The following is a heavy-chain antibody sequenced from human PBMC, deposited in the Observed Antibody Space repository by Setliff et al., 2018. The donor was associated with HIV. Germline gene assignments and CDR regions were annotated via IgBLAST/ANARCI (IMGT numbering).Heavy chain of an antibody. Sequence: ASVKVSCKASGGTFSSYAISWVRQAPGQGLEWMGGIIPIFGTANYAQKFQGRVTITADESTSTAYMELRSLRSDDTAVYYCARGSPYGGLHWFDPWGQGTLVTVSS. V-gene: IGHV1-69*13. CDR1: GGTFSSYA. D-gene: IGHD2-15*01. CDR2: IIPIFGTA. CDR3: ARGSPYGGLHWFDP. J-gene: IGHJ5*02.